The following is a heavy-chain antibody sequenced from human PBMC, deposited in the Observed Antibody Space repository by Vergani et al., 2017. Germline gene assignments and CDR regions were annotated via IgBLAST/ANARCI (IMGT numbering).Heavy chain of an antibody. Sequence: QVQLVQSGAEVKKPGSSVKVSCKASGGTFSSYAISWVRQAPGQGLEWMGRIIPILGIANYAQKFQGRVTITADESTSTAYMELSSLRSEDTAVYYCASRTRPTAMVHWYFDLWGRGTLVTVSS. J-gene: IGHJ2*01. V-gene: IGHV1-69*09. CDR1: GGTFSSYA. CDR2: IIPILGIA. D-gene: IGHD5-18*01. CDR3: ASRTRPTAMVHWYFDL.